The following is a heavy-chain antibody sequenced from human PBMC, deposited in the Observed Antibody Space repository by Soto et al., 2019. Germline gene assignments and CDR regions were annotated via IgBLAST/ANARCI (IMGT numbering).Heavy chain of an antibody. V-gene: IGHV1-2*02. CDR2: LNPNSGDT. Sequence: ASVKFSCKASGYSFSDFYIHWLRQAPGQGLEWMGWLNPNSGDTNYAQSFQGRVTMTRDTSISTAYMELRSLRSDDAAVYYCARVPPWGNSAGYYYIQHYDSSGQGTLVTVSS. CDR1: GYSFSDFY. J-gene: IGHJ4*02. D-gene: IGHD3-10*01. CDR3: ARVPPWGNSAGYYYIQHYDS.